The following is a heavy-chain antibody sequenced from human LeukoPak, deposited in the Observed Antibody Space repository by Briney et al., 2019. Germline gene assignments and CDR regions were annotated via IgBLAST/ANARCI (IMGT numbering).Heavy chain of an antibody. CDR1: GGTFSSYA. D-gene: IGHD1/OR15-1a*01. Sequence: SVKVSCKASGGTFSSYAISWVRQAPGQGLEWMGGIIPIFGTANYAQKFQGRVTITTDESTSTAYMELSSLRSEDTAVYYCARGTRTIGWFDPWGQGTLVTVSS. V-gene: IGHV1-69*05. CDR2: IIPIFGTA. J-gene: IGHJ5*02. CDR3: ARGTRTIGWFDP.